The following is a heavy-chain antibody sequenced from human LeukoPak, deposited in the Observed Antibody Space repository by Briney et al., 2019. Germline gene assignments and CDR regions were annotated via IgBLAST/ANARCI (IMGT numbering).Heavy chain of an antibody. V-gene: IGHV4-59*01. J-gene: IGHJ4*02. CDR1: GGSTSSYY. Sequence: SETLSLTCTVSGGSTSSYYWSWIRQPPGKGLEWIGYIYYSGSTNYNPSLKSRVTISVDTSKNQFSLKLSSVTAADTAVYYCASKTYYYDSSGYNWGIVDYWGQGTLVTVSS. CDR2: IYYSGST. D-gene: IGHD3-22*01. CDR3: ASKTYYYDSSGYNWGIVDY.